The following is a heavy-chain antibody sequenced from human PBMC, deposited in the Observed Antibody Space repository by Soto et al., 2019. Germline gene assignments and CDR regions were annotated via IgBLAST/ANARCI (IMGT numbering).Heavy chain of an antibody. V-gene: IGHV1-69*04. Sequence: ASVKVSCKASGGTFSSYTISWVRQAPGQGLEWMGRIIPILGIANYAQKFQGRVTITADKSTSTAYMELSSLRSEDTAVYYCARDRGRYCSSTSCYHDYFDYWGQGTLVTVSS. D-gene: IGHD2-2*01. CDR2: IIPILGIA. CDR1: GGTFSSYT. J-gene: IGHJ4*02. CDR3: ARDRGRYCSSTSCYHDYFDY.